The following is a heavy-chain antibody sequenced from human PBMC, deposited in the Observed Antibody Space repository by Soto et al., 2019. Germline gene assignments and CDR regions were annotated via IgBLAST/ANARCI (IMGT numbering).Heavy chain of an antibody. CDR3: ARGGLRQQLGNSPFDY. V-gene: IGHV1-69*13. Sequence: SVKVSCKTSGGTFSSYAISWVRQAPGQGLEWMGGIIPIFGTANYAQKFQGRVTITEDESTSTAYMELSSLRSEDTAVYYCARGGLRQQLGNSPFDYWGPGTLVTVSS. CDR2: IIPIFGTA. CDR1: GGTFSSYA. J-gene: IGHJ4*02. D-gene: IGHD6-13*01.